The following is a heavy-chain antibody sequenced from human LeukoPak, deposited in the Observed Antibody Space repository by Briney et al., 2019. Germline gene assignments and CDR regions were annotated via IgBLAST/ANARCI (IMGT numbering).Heavy chain of an antibody. J-gene: IGHJ4*02. V-gene: IGHV3-9*02. CDR1: GFTSDDSA. D-gene: IGHD6-19*01. CDR3: AKDTNSSGRRSYFDS. Sequence: GRSLRLSCVASGFTSDDSAMHWVRQVTGKGLEWVSGISWNSGTLDYADSVKGRFTISRDNAKNSLYLQMNSLRTEDTAFYYCAKDTNSSGRRSYFDSWGQGILVTVSS. CDR2: ISWNSGTL.